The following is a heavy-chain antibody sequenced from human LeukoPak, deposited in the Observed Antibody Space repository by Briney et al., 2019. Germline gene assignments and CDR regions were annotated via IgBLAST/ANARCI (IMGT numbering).Heavy chain of an antibody. D-gene: IGHD3-22*01. J-gene: IGHJ3*02. V-gene: IGHV1-18*01. Sequence: ASVKVSCKASGYTFTSYGISWVRQAPGQGLEWMGWISAYNGNTNYAQKLQGRVTMTTDTSTSTAYMELRSLRSDDTAVYYCARVGNYYDSSGYSPGAFDIWGQGTMVTVSS. CDR1: GYTFTSYG. CDR2: ISAYNGNT. CDR3: ARVGNYYDSSGYSPGAFDI.